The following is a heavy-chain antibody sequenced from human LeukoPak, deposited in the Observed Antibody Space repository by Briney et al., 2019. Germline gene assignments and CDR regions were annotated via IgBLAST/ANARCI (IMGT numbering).Heavy chain of an antibody. Sequence: ASVKVSCKASGYTFTSYAMNWVRQAPGQGLEWMGWINTNTGNPTYAQGFTGRFVFSLDTSVSTAYLQISSLKAEDTAVYYCASTVSTVTTYYFDYWGQGTLVTVSS. V-gene: IGHV7-4-1*02. J-gene: IGHJ4*02. CDR3: ASTVSTVTTYYFDY. CDR2: INTNTGNP. D-gene: IGHD4-17*01. CDR1: GYTFTSYA.